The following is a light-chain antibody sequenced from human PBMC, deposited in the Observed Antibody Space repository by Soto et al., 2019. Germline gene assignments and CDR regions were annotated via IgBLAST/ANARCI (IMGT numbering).Light chain of an antibody. CDR2: GAS. Sequence: EIVLTQSPGTLSLSPGERATLSCRASQSVSSSSLAWYQQIPGQAPRLLIYGASSRATGIPDRFGGRGSGTDFTLTISTLEPEDFAVYYCQQYGSSPETFGQGTKVEIK. V-gene: IGKV3-20*01. CDR1: QSVSSSS. J-gene: IGKJ1*01. CDR3: QQYGSSPET.